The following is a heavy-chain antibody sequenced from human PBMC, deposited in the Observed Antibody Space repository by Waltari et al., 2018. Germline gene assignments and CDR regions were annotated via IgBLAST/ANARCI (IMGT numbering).Heavy chain of an antibody. J-gene: IGHJ4*02. CDR1: GFTFSSSA. V-gene: IGHV3-23*04. D-gene: IGHD2-8*01. Sequence: EVQLVESGGGLVQPGGSLRLSCAASGFTFSSSAMRWVRPAPGKGLEWVSAISGSGGSTYYADSVKGRFTISRDNSKNTLYLQMNSLRAEDTAVYYCAKDKVYAMYYFDYWGQGTLVTVSS. CDR3: AKDKVYAMYYFDY. CDR2: ISGSGGST.